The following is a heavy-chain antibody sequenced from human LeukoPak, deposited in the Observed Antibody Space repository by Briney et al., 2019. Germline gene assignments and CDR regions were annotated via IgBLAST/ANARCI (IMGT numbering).Heavy chain of an antibody. J-gene: IGHJ4*02. CDR2: ISAYNGNT. CDR1: GHTFTSYG. D-gene: IGHD3-10*01. V-gene: IGHV1-18*01. CDR3: AKDAANLYYYGSGSSLFDY. Sequence: GASVKVSCKASGHTFTSYGISWVRQAPGQGLEWMGWISAYNGNTNYAQKLQGRVTMTTDTSTSTAYMELRSLRSDDTAVYYCAKDAANLYYYGSGSSLFDYWGQGTLVTVSS.